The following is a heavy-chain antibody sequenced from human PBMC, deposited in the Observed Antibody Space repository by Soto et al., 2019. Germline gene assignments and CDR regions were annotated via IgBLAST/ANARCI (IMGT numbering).Heavy chain of an antibody. J-gene: IGHJ4*02. D-gene: IGHD6-13*01. CDR2: IKQDGSEK. CDR1: GFSFSTYW. V-gene: IGHV3-7*05. CDR3: ARDHSSSWYYFEY. Sequence: PGGSLRLSCAASGFSFSTYWMSWVRQTPGKGLEWVANIKQDGSEKYYVDSVRGRFTISRDNAKNSLYLQMNSLRAEDSAVYYCARDHSSSWYYFEYWGQGILVTVS.